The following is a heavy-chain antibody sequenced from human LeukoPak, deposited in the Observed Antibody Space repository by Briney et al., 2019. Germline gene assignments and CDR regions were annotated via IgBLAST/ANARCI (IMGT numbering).Heavy chain of an antibody. Sequence: GGSLRLSCAASGFTFSSYAMSWVRQARGKGLEWVSAISGSGGSTYYADSVKGRFTISRDNSKNTLYLQMNSLRAEDTAVYYCAKSSVVVPAAFYGMDVWGQGTTVTVSS. J-gene: IGHJ6*02. V-gene: IGHV3-23*01. CDR2: ISGSGGST. CDR1: GFTFSSYA. CDR3: AKSSVVVPAAFYGMDV. D-gene: IGHD2-2*01.